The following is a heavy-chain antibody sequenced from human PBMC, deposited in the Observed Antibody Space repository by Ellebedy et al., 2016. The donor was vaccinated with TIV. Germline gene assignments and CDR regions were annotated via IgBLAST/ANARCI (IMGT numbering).Heavy chain of an antibody. Sequence: GESLKISCAASGFTFSDYYMSWIRQAPGKGLEWVAAISGSGGSTYYADSVKGRFTISRDNSKNTLYLQMKSLRAEDTAVYYCARLLGEMGYYYGMDVWGQGTTVTVSS. J-gene: IGHJ6*02. V-gene: IGHV3-23*01. CDR3: ARLLGEMGYYYGMDV. CDR1: GFTFSDYY. D-gene: IGHD3-10*01. CDR2: ISGSGGST.